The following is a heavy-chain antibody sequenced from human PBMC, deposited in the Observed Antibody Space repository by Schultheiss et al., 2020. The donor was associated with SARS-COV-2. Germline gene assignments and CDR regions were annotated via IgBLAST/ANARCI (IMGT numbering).Heavy chain of an antibody. D-gene: IGHD3-3*01. CDR1: GYSISSGYY. CDR2: IYHSGST. CDR3: AREPPLSGYDFWSGYHTLCGMDV. J-gene: IGHJ6*02. V-gene: IGHV4-38-2*02. Sequence: SETLSLTCTVSGYSISSGYYWGWIRQPPGKGLEWIGSIYHSGSTYYNPSLKSRVTISVDTSKNQFSLKLSSVTAADTAVYYSAREPPLSGYDFWSGYHTLCGMDVWGQGTTVTVSS.